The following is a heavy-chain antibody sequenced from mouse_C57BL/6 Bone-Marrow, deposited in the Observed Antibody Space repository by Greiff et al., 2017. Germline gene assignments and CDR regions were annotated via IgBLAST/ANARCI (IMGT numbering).Heavy chain of an antibody. V-gene: IGHV5-15*04. CDR1: GFTFSDYG. Sequence: DVMLVESGGGLVQPGGSLKLSCAASGFTFSDYGMAWFRQAPRKGPEWVAFISNLAYSIYYADTVTGRFTISRENAKNTLYLEMSSLRSEDTAMYYCARRKTGRGYFDYWGQGTTLTVSS. J-gene: IGHJ2*01. CDR3: ARRKTGRGYFDY. D-gene: IGHD4-1*01. CDR2: ISNLAYSI.